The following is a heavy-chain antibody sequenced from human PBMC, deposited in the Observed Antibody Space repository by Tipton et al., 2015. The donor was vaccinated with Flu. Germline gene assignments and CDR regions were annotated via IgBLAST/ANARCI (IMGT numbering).Heavy chain of an antibody. V-gene: IGHV3-30*04. D-gene: IGHD6-13*01. CDR2: ILAGEDTK. CDR1: GFTFSTYA. CDR3: ARDGPKIAAAHNTRGALDV. J-gene: IGHJ3*01. Sequence: RSLRLSCAASGFTFSTYAMSWVRQAPGKGLEWVALILAGEDTKYYADSVKGRFTISRDDSKNTLYLQMNSLRPEDTAVYYCARDGPKIAAAHNTRGALDVWGQGTKVTVSS.